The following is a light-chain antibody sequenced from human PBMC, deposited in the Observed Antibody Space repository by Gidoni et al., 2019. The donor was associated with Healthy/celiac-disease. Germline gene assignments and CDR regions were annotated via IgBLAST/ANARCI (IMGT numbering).Light chain of an antibody. CDR1: QSVLYSSNNKNY. CDR2: WAS. J-gene: IGKJ3*01. Sequence: DIVMTQSPDSLAVSLGERATINCKSSQSVLYSSNNKNYLAWYQQKPGQPPKLLIYWASPREAGVPDRCSGSGSGTDFTLTISSLQAEDVAVYYCQQYYSTPFTFGPXTKVDIK. CDR3: QQYYSTPFT. V-gene: IGKV4-1*01.